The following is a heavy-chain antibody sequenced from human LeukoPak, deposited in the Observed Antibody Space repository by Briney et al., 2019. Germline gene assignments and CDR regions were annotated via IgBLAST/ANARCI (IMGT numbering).Heavy chain of an antibody. CDR3: AKEIDIVVVPAADPFYYYYGMDV. J-gene: IGHJ6*04. V-gene: IGHV3-30*18. CDR2: ISYDGSNK. D-gene: IGHD2-2*01. Sequence: GGSLRLSCAASGFTFSSYGMPWVRQAPGKGLERVAVISYDGSNKYYADSVKGRFTISRDNSKNTLYLQMNSLRAEDTAVYYCAKEIDIVVVPAADPFYYYYGMDVWGKGTTVTVSS. CDR1: GFTFSSYG.